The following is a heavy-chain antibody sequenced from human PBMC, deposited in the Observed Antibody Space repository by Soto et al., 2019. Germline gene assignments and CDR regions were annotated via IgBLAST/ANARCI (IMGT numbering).Heavy chain of an antibody. CDR3: ARVTRPVEFAY. D-gene: IGHD6-6*01. V-gene: IGHV1-18*01. CDR1: GYTFTSYG. Sequence: GASVKVSCTASGYTFTSYGIRWVRQAPGQGLEWMGWISAYNGNTNYAQKLQGRVTMTTDTSTSTAYMELRGLRSDDTAVYYCARVTRPVEFAYRGQRTLVTVSS. CDR2: ISAYNGNT. J-gene: IGHJ4*02.